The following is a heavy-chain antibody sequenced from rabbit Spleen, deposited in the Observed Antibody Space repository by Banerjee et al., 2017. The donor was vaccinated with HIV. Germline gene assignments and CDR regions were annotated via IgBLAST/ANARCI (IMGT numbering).Heavy chain of an antibody. CDR3: ARDTSSSFSSYGMDL. D-gene: IGHD1-1*01. CDR1: GFSFSSKWY. V-gene: IGHV1S40*01. CDR2: IYPATETT. Sequence: QSLEESGGDLVKPGASLTLTCTASGFSFSSKWYMCWVRQAPGKGLEWIGIIYPATETTYYANWVNGRFTISSNTNQNTVSLQMTSLTAADTATYFCARDTSSSFSSYGMDLWGPGTLVTVS. J-gene: IGHJ6*01.